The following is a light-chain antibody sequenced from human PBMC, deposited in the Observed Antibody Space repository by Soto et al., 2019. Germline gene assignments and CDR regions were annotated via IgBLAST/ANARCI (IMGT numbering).Light chain of an antibody. J-gene: IGKJ1*01. CDR1: QSVSSSY. CDR3: QQYGSSPT. CDR2: GAS. V-gene: IGKV3-20*01. Sequence: EIVLTQSPGTLSLSPGERATLSCRASQSVSSSYLAWYQQKPGQAPRLLIYGASSRATGIPDRFSGSGSGTDFTLTISRLEPEDFEVNYCQQYGSSPTFGHGTKVEIK.